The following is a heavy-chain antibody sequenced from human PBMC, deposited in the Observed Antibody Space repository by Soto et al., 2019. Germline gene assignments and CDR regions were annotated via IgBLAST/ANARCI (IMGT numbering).Heavy chain of an antibody. CDR1: GFTFSSYW. D-gene: IGHD6-6*01. CDR2: IKQDGSEK. V-gene: IGHV3-7*01. CDR3: AKPEWQQLVQFDY. Sequence: GGSLRLSCAASGFTFSSYWMSWVRQAPGKGLEWVANIKQDGSEKYYVDSVKGRFTISRDNAKNSLYLQMNSLRAEDTAVYYCAKPEWQQLVQFDYWGQGTLVTVSS. J-gene: IGHJ4*02.